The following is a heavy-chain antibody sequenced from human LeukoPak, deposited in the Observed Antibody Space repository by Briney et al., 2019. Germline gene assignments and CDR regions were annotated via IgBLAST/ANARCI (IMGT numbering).Heavy chain of an antibody. Sequence: GGSLRLSCAASGFTFSSYAMSWVRQAPGKGLEWVSAISGSGGSTYYADSVKGRFTISRDNSKNTLYLQMNSLRAGDTAVYYCAKESRPGSSGYYSPFDYWGQGTLVTVSS. V-gene: IGHV3-23*01. CDR2: ISGSGGST. CDR3: AKESRPGSSGYYSPFDY. CDR1: GFTFSSYA. D-gene: IGHD3-22*01. J-gene: IGHJ4*02.